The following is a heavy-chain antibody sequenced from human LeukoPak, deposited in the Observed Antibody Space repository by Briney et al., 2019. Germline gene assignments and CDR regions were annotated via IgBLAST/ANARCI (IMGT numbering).Heavy chain of an antibody. V-gene: IGHV4-61*02. D-gene: IGHD6-19*01. Sequence: PSETLSLTCTVSGGSISSGSYYWSWIRQPAGKGLEWIGRIYTSGSTNYNPSLNYNPSLKSRVSISVDTSKNQFSLKLSSVTAADTAVYYCARGVWLARDYWGQGTLVTVSS. J-gene: IGHJ4*02. CDR2: IYTSGST. CDR1: GGSISSGSYY. CDR3: ARGVWLARDY.